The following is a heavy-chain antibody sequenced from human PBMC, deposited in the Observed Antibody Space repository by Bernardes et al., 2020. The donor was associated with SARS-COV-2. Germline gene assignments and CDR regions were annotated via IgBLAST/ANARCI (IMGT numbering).Heavy chain of an antibody. Sequence: SETLSLTCTVSGDSTSRYYWSWIRQPPGKGLEWIGHIYHSGSTDFSPSLESRVTMSIDTSKNHFSLKLRSVTPADTAVYYCARDRSAGGLDSWGQGTLVTVSS. J-gene: IGHJ4*02. V-gene: IGHV4-59*13. CDR2: IYHSGST. CDR1: GDSTSRYY. D-gene: IGHD1-26*01. CDR3: ARDRSAGGLDS.